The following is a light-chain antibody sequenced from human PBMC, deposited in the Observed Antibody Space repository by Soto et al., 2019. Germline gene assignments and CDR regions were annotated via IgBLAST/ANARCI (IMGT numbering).Light chain of an antibody. CDR1: QSRLHSNGYNY. CDR2: LGS. V-gene: IGKV2-28*01. J-gene: IGKJ4*01. CDR3: MQALQSPLT. Sequence: VMTQSPLSLPVTPGEPASISCRSSQSRLHSNGYNYLDWYLQKPGQSPQLLIYLGSNRASGVPDRFSGSGSGTDFTLKISRVEAEDVGVYYCMQALQSPLTFGGGTNVDIK.